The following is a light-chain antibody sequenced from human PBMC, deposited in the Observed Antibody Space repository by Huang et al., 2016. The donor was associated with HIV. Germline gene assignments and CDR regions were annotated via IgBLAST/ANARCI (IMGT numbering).Light chain of an antibody. V-gene: IGKV3-11*01. CDR2: DAS. CDR1: QTVSSS. Sequence: EIVLTQSPATLSLSPGERATLSCRVSQTVSSSLAWYRQKPGQAPRLLIYDASNRATGIPARCSGTESGTDFTLTISSLEPEDFAVYYCQQRINWPPGYTFGRGTKLEIK. J-gene: IGKJ2*01. CDR3: QQRINWPPGYT.